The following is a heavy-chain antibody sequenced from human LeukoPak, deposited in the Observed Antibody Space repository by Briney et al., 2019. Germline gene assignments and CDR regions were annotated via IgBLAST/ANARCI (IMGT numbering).Heavy chain of an antibody. Sequence: PSQTLSLTCTVSGGSISSGSYYWSWIRQPAGKGLEWIGRIYTSGSTNYNPSLKSRVTISVDTSKNQFSLKLNSVTAADTAVYYCARILYSNNIDYWGQGTLVTVSS. J-gene: IGHJ4*02. D-gene: IGHD2/OR15-2a*01. V-gene: IGHV4-61*02. CDR2: IYTSGST. CDR3: ARILYSNNIDY. CDR1: GGSISSGSYY.